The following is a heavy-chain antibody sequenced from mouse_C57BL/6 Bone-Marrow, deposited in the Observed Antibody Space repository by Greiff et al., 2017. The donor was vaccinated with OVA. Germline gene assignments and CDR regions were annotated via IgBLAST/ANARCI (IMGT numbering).Heavy chain of an antibody. Sequence: EVQGVESGGDLVKPGGSLKLSCAASGFTFSSYGMSWVRQTPDKRLEWVATISSGGSYTYYPDSVKGRFTISRDNAKNTLYLQMSSLKSEDTAMYYCARHYGSSYEWYFDVWGTGTTVTVSS. V-gene: IGHV5-6*01. D-gene: IGHD1-1*01. CDR2: ISSGGSYT. CDR3: ARHYGSSYEWYFDV. CDR1: GFTFSSYG. J-gene: IGHJ1*03.